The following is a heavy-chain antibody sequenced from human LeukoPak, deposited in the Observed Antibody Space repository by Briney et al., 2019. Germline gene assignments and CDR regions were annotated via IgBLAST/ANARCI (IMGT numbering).Heavy chain of an antibody. Sequence: SETLSLTCAVSGGSISSNSYYWGWIRQPPGQGLEWIGSIYYSGSTYYNPSLKSRVTISVDTSKNQFSLKLSSVTAADTAVYYCARVGAAAGLQDYWGQGTLVTVSS. CDR2: IYYSGST. D-gene: IGHD6-13*01. J-gene: IGHJ4*02. CDR1: GGSISSNSYY. CDR3: ARVGAAAGLQDY. V-gene: IGHV4-39*07.